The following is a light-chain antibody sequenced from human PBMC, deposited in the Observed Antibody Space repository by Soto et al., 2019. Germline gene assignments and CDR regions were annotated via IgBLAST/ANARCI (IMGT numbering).Light chain of an antibody. Sequence: DIQMTQSLSSLSASVGDRVTITCQANQDINNSLNWYQQRPGEAPKLLIYDASILEAGVPSRFSGSGFGTTFTLTISRLQPEDFATYYCQQFDNLPLTFGGGTKVELK. J-gene: IGKJ4*01. CDR2: DAS. V-gene: IGKV1-33*01. CDR1: QDINNS. CDR3: QQFDNLPLT.